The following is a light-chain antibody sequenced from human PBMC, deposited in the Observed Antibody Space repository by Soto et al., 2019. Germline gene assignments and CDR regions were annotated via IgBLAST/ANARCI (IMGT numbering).Light chain of an antibody. J-gene: IGLJ1*01. V-gene: IGLV2-8*01. CDR1: GSDVGGHNY. CDR2: EVS. CDR3: NSYAGSNNLGYV. Sequence: QSALTQPPSASGSPGQSVTISCTGSGSDVGGHNYVSWYQQHPGKAPKLMIFEVSKRPSGVPDRFSGSKSGNTASLTVSGLQAEDEADYYCNSYAGSNNLGYVFGTGTKLTVL.